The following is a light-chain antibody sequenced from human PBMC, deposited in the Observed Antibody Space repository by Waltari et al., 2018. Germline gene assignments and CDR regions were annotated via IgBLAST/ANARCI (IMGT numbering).Light chain of an antibody. CDR1: ALPKQY. V-gene: IGLV3-25*03. CDR3: QSTDRSDRWV. CDR2: KET. Sequence: SYELTQPPSVSVSPGQTAAITCSGDALPKQYAYWYQQKPGQAPVLLIYKETDRPSGRPGRFSGSTAGTTVTLTISGVQAADEADYYCQSTDRSDRWVFGGGTKLTVL. J-gene: IGLJ3*02.